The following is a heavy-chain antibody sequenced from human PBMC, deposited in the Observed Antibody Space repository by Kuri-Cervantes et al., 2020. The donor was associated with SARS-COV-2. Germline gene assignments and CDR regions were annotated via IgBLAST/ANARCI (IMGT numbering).Heavy chain of an antibody. CDR2: ISGSGGST. CDR3: AKDLYLGIAVAGTPSFDY. V-gene: IGHV3-23*01. D-gene: IGHD6-19*01. J-gene: IGHJ4*02. CDR1: GFTFSSYA. Sequence: GESLKISCAASGFTFSSYAMSWVRQAPGKGLEWVSAISGSGGSTYYADSVKGRFTISRDNSKNTLYLQMNSLRAEDTAVYYCAKDLYLGIAVAGTPSFDYWGQGTLVTVSS.